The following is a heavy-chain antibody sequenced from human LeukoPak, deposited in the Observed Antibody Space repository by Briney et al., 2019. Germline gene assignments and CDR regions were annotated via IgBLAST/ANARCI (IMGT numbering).Heavy chain of an antibody. CDR3: ARVKMGATVSDYYYYYMDV. CDR2: ITSNGAYT. Sequence: PGGSLRLSCAASGFTFSDYTIHWVRQAPGKRLHSVSAITSNGAYTHYADSVKGRFTISRDNSRNAVFLQMGGLRIEDMAVYYCARVKMGATVSDYYYYYMDVWGTGTTVTVSS. D-gene: IGHD1-26*01. J-gene: IGHJ6*03. CDR1: GFTFSDYT. V-gene: IGHV3-64*02.